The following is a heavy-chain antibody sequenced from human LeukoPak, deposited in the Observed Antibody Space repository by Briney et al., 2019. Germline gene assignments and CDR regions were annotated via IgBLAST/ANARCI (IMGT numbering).Heavy chain of an antibody. D-gene: IGHD3-22*01. CDR1: GGTFSSYA. CDR2: IIPIFGTA. CDR3: ARGTGSSGYYYVFGGGNYYYYMDV. V-gene: IGHV1-69*05. Sequence: ASVKVSCKASGGTFSSYAISWVRQAPGQGLEWMGGIIPIFGTANYAQKFQGRVTITRNTSISTAYMELSSLRSEDTAVYYCARGTGSSGYYYVFGGGNYYYYMDVWGKGTTVTVSS. J-gene: IGHJ6*03.